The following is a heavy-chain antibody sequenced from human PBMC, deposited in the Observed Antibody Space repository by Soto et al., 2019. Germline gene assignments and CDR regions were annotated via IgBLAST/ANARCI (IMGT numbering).Heavy chain of an antibody. V-gene: IGHV3-20*01. J-gene: IGHJ2*01. D-gene: IGHD1-1*01. Sequence: EVQLVESGGSVIRPGGSLRLSCAASGFAFQNHGMAWVRQVPGKGLEWVAGISGSGVNAGYADSVKGRFPISRDNGDNSLYLEINNLGVEDTALYHCARKPHWQYWYFDLWGRGTLVTVSS. CDR1: GFAFQNHG. CDR2: ISGSGVNA. CDR3: ARKPHWQYWYFDL.